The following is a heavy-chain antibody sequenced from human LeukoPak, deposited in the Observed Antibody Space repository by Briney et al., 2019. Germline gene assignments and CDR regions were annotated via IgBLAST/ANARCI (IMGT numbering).Heavy chain of an antibody. CDR2: IYYSGST. D-gene: IGHD3-22*01. J-gene: IGHJ6*02. Sequence: PSETLSLTCTVSGGSISSSSYYWGWIRQPPGKGLEWIGSIYYSGSTYYNPSLKSRVTISVDTPKNQFSLKLSSVTAADTAVYYCARHDSSGYYYYYYGMDVWGQGTTVTVSS. V-gene: IGHV4-39*01. CDR1: GGSISSSSYY. CDR3: ARHDSSGYYYYYYGMDV.